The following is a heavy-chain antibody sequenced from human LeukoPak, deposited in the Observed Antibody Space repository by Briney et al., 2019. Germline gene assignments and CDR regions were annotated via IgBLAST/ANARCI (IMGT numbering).Heavy chain of an antibody. CDR3: ARSTYDFALDY. CDR2: IYYSGST. D-gene: IGHD3/OR15-3a*01. CDR1: GGSISSSSYY. V-gene: IGHV4-39*07. Sequence: SSETLSLTCTVSGGSISSSSYYWGWIRQPPGKGLEWIGSIYYSGSTYYNPSLKSRVTISVDTSKNQFSLKLSSVTAADTAVYYCARSTYDFALDYWGQGTLVTVSS. J-gene: IGHJ4*02.